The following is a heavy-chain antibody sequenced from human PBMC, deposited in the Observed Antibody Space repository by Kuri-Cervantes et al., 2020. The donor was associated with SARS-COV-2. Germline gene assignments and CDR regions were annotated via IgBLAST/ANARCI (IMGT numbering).Heavy chain of an antibody. Sequence: GGSLRLSCAASGFIFSSYGMHWVRQAPGKGLEWVAFIRYDGSNKYYADSVKGRFTISRDNSKNTLYLQMNSLRAEDTAVYYCAKGGHCSSTSCSPRWFDPWGQGTLVTVSS. J-gene: IGHJ5*02. CDR1: GFIFSSYG. CDR2: IRYDGSNK. V-gene: IGHV3-30*02. D-gene: IGHD2-2*01. CDR3: AKGGHCSSTSCSPRWFDP.